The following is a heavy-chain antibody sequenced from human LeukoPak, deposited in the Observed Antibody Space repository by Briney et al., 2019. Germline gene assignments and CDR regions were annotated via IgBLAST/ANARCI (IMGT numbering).Heavy chain of an antibody. CDR2: IKEDGSEK. V-gene: IGHV3-7*01. D-gene: IGHD1-26*01. J-gene: IGHJ4*02. CDR1: GFTFSSYW. CDR3: ARGFHYRLC. Sequence: GGSLRLSCAASGFTFSSYWMSWVRQAPGKGLEWVANIKEDGSEKYYVDSVKGRFTISRDNAKNSVYLQMNSLRAEDTAMYYCARGFHYRLCWGQGALVTVSS.